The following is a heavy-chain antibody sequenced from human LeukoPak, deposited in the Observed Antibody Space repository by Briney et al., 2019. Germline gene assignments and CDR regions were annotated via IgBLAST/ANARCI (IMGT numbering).Heavy chain of an antibody. Sequence: GESLKISCKGSGYSFSSFWIAWVRQMPGRGLEWMGIIFPGDSDTRYRPSLQGQVTISVDKSIDTAFLQWSSLKASDSAIYYCARLTSFADLLTATRRSWFDPWGQGTLSPSPQ. J-gene: IGHJ5*02. CDR1: GYSFSSFW. CDR2: IFPGDSDT. D-gene: IGHD2-21*02. CDR3: ARLTSFADLLTATRRSWFDP. V-gene: IGHV5-51*01.